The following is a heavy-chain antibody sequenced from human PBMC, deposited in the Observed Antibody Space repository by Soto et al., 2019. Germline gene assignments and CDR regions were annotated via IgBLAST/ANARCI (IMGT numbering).Heavy chain of an antibody. CDR3: TTERGLSLAPRHYYDSSGYYPLVDY. CDR2: IKSKTDGGTT. V-gene: IGHV3-15*07. D-gene: IGHD3-22*01. J-gene: IGHJ4*02. Sequence: GGSLRLSCAASGFTFSNAWMNWVRQAPGKGLEWVGRIKSKTDGGTTDYAAPVKGRFTISRDDSKNTLYLQMNSLKTEDTAVYYCTTERGLSLAPRHYYDSSGYYPLVDYWGQGTLVTVSS. CDR1: GFTFSNAW.